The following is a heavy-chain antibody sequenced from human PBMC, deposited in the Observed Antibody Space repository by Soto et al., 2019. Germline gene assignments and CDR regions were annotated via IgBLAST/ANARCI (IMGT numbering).Heavy chain of an antibody. J-gene: IGHJ4*02. CDR2: ISYDGSNK. Sequence: PGGSLRLSCAASGFTFSSYGMHWVRQAPGKGLEWVAVISYDGSNKYYADSVKGRFTISRDNSKNTLYLQMNSLRAEDTAVYYCAKDGSYYYDSSGYYPFDYWGQGTLVTVSS. D-gene: IGHD3-22*01. CDR1: GFTFSSYG. CDR3: AKDGSYYYDSSGYYPFDY. V-gene: IGHV3-30*18.